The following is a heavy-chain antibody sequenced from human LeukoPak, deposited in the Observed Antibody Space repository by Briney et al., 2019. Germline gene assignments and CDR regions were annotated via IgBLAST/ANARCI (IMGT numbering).Heavy chain of an antibody. CDR2: IIPIFGTA. D-gene: IGHD3-3*01. Sequence: SVKVSCKASGGTFSSYAISWVRQAPGQGLEWMGGIIPIFGTANYAQKFQGRVTITADESTSTAYMELSSLRSEDTAVYYCARTEYYDSWSGYYGFFDYWGQGTLVTVSS. V-gene: IGHV1-69*13. J-gene: IGHJ4*02. CDR3: ARTEYYDSWSGYYGFFDY. CDR1: GGTFSSYA.